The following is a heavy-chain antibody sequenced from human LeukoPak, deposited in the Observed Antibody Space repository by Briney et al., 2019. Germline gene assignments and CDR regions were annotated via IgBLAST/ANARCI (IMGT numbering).Heavy chain of an antibody. CDR3: ARDLDSGSYYFGY. CDR2: IIPIFGTA. Sequence: SSVKVSCKASGGTFSSYAISWVRQAPGQGLEWMGRIIPIFGTANYAQKFQGRVTITTDESTSTAYMELSSLRSEDTAVYYCARDLDSGSYYFGYRGQGTLVTVSS. D-gene: IGHD1-26*01. CDR1: GGTFSSYA. J-gene: IGHJ4*02. V-gene: IGHV1-69*05.